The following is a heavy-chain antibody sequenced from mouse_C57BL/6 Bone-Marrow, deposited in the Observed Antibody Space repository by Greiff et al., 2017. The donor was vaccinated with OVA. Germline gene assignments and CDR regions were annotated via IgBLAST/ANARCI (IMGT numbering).Heavy chain of an antibody. Sequence: EVQLQQSGAELVRPGASVKLSCTASGFNIKDDYMHWVKQRPEQGLEWIGWIDPENGDTEYASKFQGKATITADTTSNTAYLQLSSLTSEDTAVYYCTTLTVAYLDYWGQGTTLTVSA. D-gene: IGHD1-1*01. J-gene: IGHJ2*01. CDR1: GFNIKDDY. CDR3: TTLTVAYLDY. V-gene: IGHV14-4*01. CDR2: IDPENGDT.